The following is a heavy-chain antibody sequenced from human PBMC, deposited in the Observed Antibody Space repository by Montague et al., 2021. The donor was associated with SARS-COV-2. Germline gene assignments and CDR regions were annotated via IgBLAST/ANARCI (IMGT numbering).Heavy chain of an antibody. CDR3: ARHLNYRDYGGDDY. V-gene: IGHV4-39*01. CDR1: GGSISSSSYF. D-gene: IGHD4-17*01. Sequence: SETLSLTCSVSGGSISSSSYFWGWIRQPPGEGLEWIGSIYYSGGTYSNSSLKSRVTISVDTSKNQFSLKSSSVTAADTAVYYCARHLNYRDYGGDDYWGQGTLVTVSS. J-gene: IGHJ4*02. CDR2: IYYSGGT.